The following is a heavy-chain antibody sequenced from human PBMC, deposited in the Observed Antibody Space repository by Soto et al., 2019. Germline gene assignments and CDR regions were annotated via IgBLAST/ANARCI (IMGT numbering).Heavy chain of an antibody. CDR3: AKDIGITIFGVVPGAFDY. J-gene: IGHJ4*02. CDR1: GGSISSGGYY. Sequence: SETLSLTCTVSGGSISSGGYYWSWIRQHPGKGLEWIGYIYYSGSTYYNPSLKSRVTISVDTSKNQFSLKLSSVTAADTALYYCAKDIGITIFGVVPGAFDYWGQGTLVTVSS. V-gene: IGHV4-31*03. D-gene: IGHD3-3*01. CDR2: IYYSGST.